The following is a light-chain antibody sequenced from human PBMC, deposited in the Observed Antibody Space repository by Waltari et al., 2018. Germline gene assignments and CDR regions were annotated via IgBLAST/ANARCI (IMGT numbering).Light chain of an antibody. CDR1: QSGSTNT. J-gene: IGKJ1*01. CDR3: QQYGSSLGT. Sequence: EIVLTQSPGTLSLSPGERATLSCRASQSGSTNTLAWYQQKPGQAPRLLIYGASSRATGIPDRFIGSGSETDFTLTITRLEPEDFAMYYCQQYGSSLGTFGQGTKVEIK. V-gene: IGKV3-20*01. CDR2: GAS.